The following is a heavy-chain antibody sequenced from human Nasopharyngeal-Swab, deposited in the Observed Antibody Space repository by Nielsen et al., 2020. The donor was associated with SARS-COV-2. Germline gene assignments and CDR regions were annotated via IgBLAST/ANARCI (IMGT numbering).Heavy chain of an antibody. Sequence: GESLKISCAASGFTLSSYAMSWVRQAPGKGLEWVSAISGSGGSTYYADSVKGRFTISRDNSKNTLYLQMNSLRAEDTAVYYCAKDLFGIAAPLWGQGTLVTVSS. V-gene: IGHV3-23*01. CDR2: ISGSGGST. J-gene: IGHJ4*02. CDR3: AKDLFGIAAPL. CDR1: GFTLSSYA. D-gene: IGHD6-13*01.